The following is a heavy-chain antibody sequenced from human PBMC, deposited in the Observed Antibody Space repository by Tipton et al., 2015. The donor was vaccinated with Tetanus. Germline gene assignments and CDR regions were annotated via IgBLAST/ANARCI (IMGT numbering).Heavy chain of an antibody. J-gene: IGHJ2*01. CDR1: GGSITDDIYY. CDR3: ARAVPLQWFSRYFDL. Sequence: TLSLTCTVSGGSITDDIYYWNWIRQHPGKGLEWIGYIYHSGTTHYNSSLKSRVAMSVDTSKNQFSLKLNSMTPADAAVYYCARAVPLQWFSRYFDLWGRGPLVPVSS. CDR2: IYHSGTT. V-gene: IGHV4-31*03. D-gene: IGHD3-22*01.